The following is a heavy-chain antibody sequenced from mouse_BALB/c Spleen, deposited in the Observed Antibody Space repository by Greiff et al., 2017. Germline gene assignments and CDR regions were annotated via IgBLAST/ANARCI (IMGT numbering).Heavy chain of an antibody. CDR1: GYTFSSYW. CDR3: ARILRQGGVAY. J-gene: IGHJ3*01. Sequence: QVQLQQSGAELMKPGASVKISCKATGYTFSSYWIEWVKQRPGHGLEWIGEILPGSGSTNYNEKFKGKATFTADTSSNTAYMQLSSLTSEDSAVYYCARILRQGGVAYWGQGTLVTVSA. V-gene: IGHV1-9*01. CDR2: ILPGSGST. D-gene: IGHD1-2*01.